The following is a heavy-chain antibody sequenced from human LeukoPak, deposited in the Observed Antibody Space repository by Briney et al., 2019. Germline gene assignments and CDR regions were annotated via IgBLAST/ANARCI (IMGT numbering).Heavy chain of an antibody. CDR3: ARGVRFITVDGGTREFDY. D-gene: IGHD6-19*01. J-gene: IGHJ4*02. V-gene: IGHV4-59*08. CDR2: IYYSGST. CDR1: GGSISSYY. Sequence: SETLSLTCTVSGGSISSYYWSWIRQPPGKGLEWIGYIYYSGSTNYNPSLKSRVTISVDTSKNQFSLKLSSVTAADTAVYYCARGVRFITVDGGTREFDYWGQGTLVTVSS.